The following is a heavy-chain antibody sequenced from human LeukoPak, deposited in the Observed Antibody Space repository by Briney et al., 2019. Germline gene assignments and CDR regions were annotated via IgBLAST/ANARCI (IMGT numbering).Heavy chain of an antibody. CDR3: ARVRYCSGGSCYSFDY. CDR2: IKQDGSEK. J-gene: IGHJ4*02. Sequence: GGSLRLSCAASGFTFSSYWMSWVRQAPGKGLEWVANIKQDGSEKYYVDSVKGRFTISRDNAKNSLYLQMNSLRAEDTAVYYCARVRYCSGGSCYSFDYWGQGTLVTASS. V-gene: IGHV3-7*01. D-gene: IGHD2-15*01. CDR1: GFTFSSYW.